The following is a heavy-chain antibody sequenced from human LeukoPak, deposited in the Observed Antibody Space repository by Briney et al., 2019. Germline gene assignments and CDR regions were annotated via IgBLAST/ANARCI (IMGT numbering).Heavy chain of an antibody. CDR2: ISYDGSNK. CDR1: GFTFSSYA. V-gene: IGHV3-30-3*01. D-gene: IGHD6-19*01. J-gene: IGHJ4*02. Sequence: GGSLRLSCAASGFTFSSYAMHWVRQAPGKGLEWVAVISYDGSNKYYADSVKGRFTISRDNSKNTLYLQMNSLRAEDTAVYYCARDSQWLVLGLGGQDYWGQGTLVTVSS. CDR3: ARDSQWLVLGLGGQDY.